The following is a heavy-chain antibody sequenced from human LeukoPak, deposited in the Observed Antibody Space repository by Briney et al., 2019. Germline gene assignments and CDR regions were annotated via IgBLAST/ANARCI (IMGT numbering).Heavy chain of an antibody. Sequence: GGSLRLSCAASGFTFSSYSMNWVRQAPGKGLEWVSSISSSSSYIYYADSVKSRFTISRDNAKNSLYLQMNSLRAEETAVYYCARKYGSGSPDYWGQGTLVTVSS. D-gene: IGHD3-10*01. J-gene: IGHJ4*02. CDR3: ARKYGSGSPDY. CDR1: GFTFSSYS. CDR2: ISSSSSYI. V-gene: IGHV3-21*01.